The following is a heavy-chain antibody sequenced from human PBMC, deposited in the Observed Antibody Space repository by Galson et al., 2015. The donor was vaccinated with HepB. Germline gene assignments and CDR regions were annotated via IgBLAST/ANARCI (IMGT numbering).Heavy chain of an antibody. CDR3: ASDPSGVRTVVPEYHFDY. CDR2: INPSGGST. V-gene: IGHV1-46*01. J-gene: IGHJ4*02. D-gene: IGHD2-2*01. CDR1: GYTFTSYY. Sequence: SVKVSCKASGYTFTSYYMHWVRQAPGQGLEWMGIINPSGGSTSYAQEFQGRVTMTRDTSTSTVYMELSSLRSEDTAVYYCASDPSGVRTVVPEYHFDYWGQGTLVTVSS.